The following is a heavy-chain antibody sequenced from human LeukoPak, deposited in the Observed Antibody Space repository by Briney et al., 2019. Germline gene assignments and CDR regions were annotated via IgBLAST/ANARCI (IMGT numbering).Heavy chain of an antibody. J-gene: IGHJ4*02. CDR2: ISSSSSTI. Sequence: GGSLRLSCAASGFTFSSYSMNWVRQAPGKGLEWVSYISSSSSTIYYADSVKGRFTISRDNAKNSLYLQMNSLRAEDTALYYCANYDFWSGYYVWGQGTLVTVSS. D-gene: IGHD3-3*01. CDR3: ANYDFWSGYYV. V-gene: IGHV3-48*04. CDR1: GFTFSSYS.